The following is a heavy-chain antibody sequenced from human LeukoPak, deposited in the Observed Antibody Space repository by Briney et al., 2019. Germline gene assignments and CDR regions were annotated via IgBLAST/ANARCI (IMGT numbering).Heavy chain of an antibody. V-gene: IGHV3-21*01. CDR2: ISSSSSDI. CDR3: ASVSSSSHDAFDI. CDR1: GFTFSSYS. D-gene: IGHD6-6*01. J-gene: IGHJ3*02. Sequence: GGSLRLSCAASGFTFSSYSMNWVRQAPGKGLELVSSISSSSSDIYYADSVKGRFTISRDNAKNSLYLQMHSLSAEDTAVYYCASVSSSSHDAFDIWGQGTMVTVSS.